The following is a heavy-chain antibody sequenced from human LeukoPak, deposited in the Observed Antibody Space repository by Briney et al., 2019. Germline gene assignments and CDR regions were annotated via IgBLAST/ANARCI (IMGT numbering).Heavy chain of an antibody. CDR3: AKDDNWLQFES. D-gene: IGHD5-24*01. CDR2: ISANGSIT. J-gene: IGHJ5*01. V-gene: IGHV3-23*01. CDR1: GFTFSAYG. Sequence: GGSLRLSCAASGFTFSAYGMSWVRQSPGQGLEWVSGISANGSITFYARSVRGRFTISRDNPQNTVYLQMNSLRAEDTAVYYCAKDDNWLQFESWGQGTLVTVSS.